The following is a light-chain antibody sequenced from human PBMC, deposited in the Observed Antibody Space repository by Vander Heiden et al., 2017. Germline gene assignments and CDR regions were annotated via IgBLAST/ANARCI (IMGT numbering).Light chain of an antibody. Sequence: DIVMTQSPDSLAVSLGERATINCKSSQSILYSSNNKNYLAWYQQKPGQPPKLLIYWASTRESGVPDRFSGSGSGTDFTLTISSLQAEDVAVYYCQHYDSTPQTFGHGTKVDIK. V-gene: IGKV4-1*01. CDR2: WAS. CDR1: QSILYSSNNKNY. CDR3: QHYDSTPQT. J-gene: IGKJ3*01.